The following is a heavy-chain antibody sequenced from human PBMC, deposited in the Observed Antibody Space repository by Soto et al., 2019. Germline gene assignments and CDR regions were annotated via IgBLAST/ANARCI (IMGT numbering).Heavy chain of an antibody. J-gene: IGHJ4*02. D-gene: IGHD6-13*01. CDR1: GFTFSTYT. Sequence: GGSLRLSCAASGFTFSTYTMHWVRQAPGKGLEWVARISSDGSNKYYADSVKGRFTISRDNSKNTLYLQMNSLRGEDTAVYYCTRAPASSWHTFDYWGQGTLVTVSS. CDR3: TRAPASSWHTFDY. V-gene: IGHV3-30-3*01. CDR2: ISSDGSNK.